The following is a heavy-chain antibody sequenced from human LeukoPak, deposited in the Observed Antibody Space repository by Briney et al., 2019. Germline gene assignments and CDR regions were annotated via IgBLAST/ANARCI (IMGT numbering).Heavy chain of an antibody. CDR3: ARWALQSAFVM. Sequence: SETLSLTCTVSGVSISSNYWSWIRQSPGRGLEWIGYMFHSGKTNYNPSLKSRVTISIGTSTNHLSLKLSSVTVADTAVYYCARWALQSAFVMWGQGTMVTVSS. CDR1: GVSISSNY. J-gene: IGHJ3*02. CDR2: MFHSGKT. V-gene: IGHV4-59*01.